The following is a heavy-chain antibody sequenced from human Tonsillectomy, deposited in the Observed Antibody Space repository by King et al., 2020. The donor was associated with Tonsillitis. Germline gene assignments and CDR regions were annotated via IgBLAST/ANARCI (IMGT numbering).Heavy chain of an antibody. V-gene: IGHV3-15*07. D-gene: IGHD2-15*01. CDR3: TINPSRGYCSGGNCYWNY. Sequence: VQLVESGGGLVKPGGSLRLSCAASGFTFSNAWMNWVRQAPGKGLEWVGRIKSKSDGGTTEYAAPVKGRFTISRDDSKNTLYLQMNSLKTEDTAMYYCTINPSRGYCSGGNCYWNYWGQGTLVTVSS. CDR1: GFTFSNAW. J-gene: IGHJ4*02. CDR2: IKSKSDGGTT.